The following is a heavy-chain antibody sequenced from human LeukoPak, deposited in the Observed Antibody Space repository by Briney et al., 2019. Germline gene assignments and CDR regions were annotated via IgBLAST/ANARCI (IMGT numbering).Heavy chain of an antibody. CDR2: IYYSGST. D-gene: IGHD6-13*01. CDR1: GGSISSGDYY. CDR3: ARSSLYRSSWYFDY. J-gene: IGHJ4*02. Sequence: SQTLSLTCTVSGGSISSGDYYWSWIRQPPGKGLEWIGYIYYSGSTYYNPSLKSRVTISIDTSKNQFSLKLSSVTAAGTAVYYCARSSLYRSSWYFDYWGQGTLVTVSS. V-gene: IGHV4-30-4*08.